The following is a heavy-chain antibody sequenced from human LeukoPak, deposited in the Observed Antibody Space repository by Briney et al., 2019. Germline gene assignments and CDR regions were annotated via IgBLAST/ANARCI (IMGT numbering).Heavy chain of an antibody. Sequence: SGGSLRLSCAASGYTFSSNVMSWVRQPPGKGLEWVSAISGSGGTTYYADSVRGRFTTSRENSKDTLKWQMSSLKTEDTTVYYCARAGCSRPSCFVGDWGQGTLVTVSS. CDR1: GYTFSSNV. D-gene: IGHD2-2*01. V-gene: IGHV3-23*01. CDR3: ARAGCSRPSCFVGD. CDR2: ISGSGGTT. J-gene: IGHJ4*02.